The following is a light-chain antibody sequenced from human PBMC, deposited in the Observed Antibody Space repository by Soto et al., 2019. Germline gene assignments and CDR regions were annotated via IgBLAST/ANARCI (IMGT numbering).Light chain of an antibody. J-gene: IGKJ1*01. CDR2: GAS. CDR3: QQYNNWWT. Sequence: EIVMTQSPATLPVSPGERATLSCRASRSVSSNLAWYQQKPGQAPRLLIYGASTRATGIPARFSGSGSGTEFTLTISSLQSEDFAVYYCQQYNNWWTFGQGTKVDIK. V-gene: IGKV3-15*01. CDR1: RSVSSN.